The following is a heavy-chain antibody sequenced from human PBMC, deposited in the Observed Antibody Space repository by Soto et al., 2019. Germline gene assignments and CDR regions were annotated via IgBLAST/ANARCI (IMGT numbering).Heavy chain of an antibody. D-gene: IGHD3-10*01. J-gene: IGHJ6*02. Sequence: EVQLVESGGGLVQPGGPLRLPVEASGIPVSSNNLTWVRRAPGRGREWVSVLHSGGDTYYANSVKGRFTISRHDSTNTLFLQMNSLTAEDTAVYYCARDGPYYYASRMDVWGQGTTVTVSS. CDR3: ARDGPYYYASRMDV. V-gene: IGHV3-53*04. CDR2: LHSGGDT. CDR1: GIPVSSNN.